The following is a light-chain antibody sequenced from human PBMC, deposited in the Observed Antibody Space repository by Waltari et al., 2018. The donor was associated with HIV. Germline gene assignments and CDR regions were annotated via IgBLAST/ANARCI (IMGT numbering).Light chain of an antibody. V-gene: IGKV4-1*01. J-gene: IGKJ4*01. CDR1: QSVLYSSNNKNY. Sequence: DIVMTQSPDSLAVSLGERATINCKSSQSVLYSSNNKNYLAWYQQKPGQPPELLIYLASTRESGVPDRFCGSGSATDFTLTISSLQAEDVAVYYCQQYYSTPLTFGGGTQVEIK. CDR2: LAS. CDR3: QQYYSTPLT.